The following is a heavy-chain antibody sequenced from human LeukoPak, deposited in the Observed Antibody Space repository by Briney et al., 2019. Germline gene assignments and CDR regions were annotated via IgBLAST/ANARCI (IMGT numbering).Heavy chain of an antibody. V-gene: IGHV1-46*03. CDR1: GFTFTSYY. D-gene: IGHD2-21*01. Sequence: GASVKVACKASGFTFTSYYMHWVRQAPGQGLEWMGIINPSGGSTSYPQKFQGRVTMTRDPSTSTVYMELSSLRSEDTAVYYCACVVRGAFDIWGQGTLVTVSS. J-gene: IGHJ3*02. CDR2: INPSGGST. CDR3: ACVVRGAFDI.